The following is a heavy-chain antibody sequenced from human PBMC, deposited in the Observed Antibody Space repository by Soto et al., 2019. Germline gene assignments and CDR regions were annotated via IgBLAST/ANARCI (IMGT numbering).Heavy chain of an antibody. J-gene: IGHJ6*02. CDR2: ISYDGSNK. D-gene: IGHD6-13*01. CDR3: ARAMAAPSDYYYGLDV. Sequence: GGSLRLSCAASGFTVSSNYMSWVRQAPGKGLEWVVIISYDGSNKYYADSVEGRFTISRDNSKNTLYLQMNSLRHEDTAVYYCARAMAAPSDYYYGLDVWDQGTTVTVSS. CDR1: GFTVSSNY. V-gene: IGHV3-30-3*01.